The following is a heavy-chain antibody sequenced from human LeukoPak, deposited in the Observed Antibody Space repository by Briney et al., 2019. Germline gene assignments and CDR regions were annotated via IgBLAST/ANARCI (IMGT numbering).Heavy chain of an antibody. CDR3: ARGYCSGGSCLVPNAFDI. CDR1: GYTFTSYA. J-gene: IGHJ3*02. V-gene: IGHV1-3*01. D-gene: IGHD2-15*01. Sequence: ASVKVSCKASGYTFTSYAMHWVRQAPGQRLEWMGWINAGNGNTKYSQKFQGRVTITRDTSASTAYMELSSLRSDDTAVYYCARGYCSGGSCLVPNAFDIWGQGTMVTVSS. CDR2: INAGNGNT.